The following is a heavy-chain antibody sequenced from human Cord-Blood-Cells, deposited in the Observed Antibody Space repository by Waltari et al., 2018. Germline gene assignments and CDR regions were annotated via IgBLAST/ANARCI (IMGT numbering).Heavy chain of an antibody. V-gene: IGHV1-69*01. CDR2: IIPIFGTA. J-gene: IGHJ4*02. D-gene: IGHD6-6*01. CDR3: ARDPSGSSNNDY. Sequence: QGLEWMGGIIPIFGTANYAQKFQGRVTITADESTSTAYMELSSLRSEDTAVYYCARDPSGSSNNDYWGQGTLVTVSS.